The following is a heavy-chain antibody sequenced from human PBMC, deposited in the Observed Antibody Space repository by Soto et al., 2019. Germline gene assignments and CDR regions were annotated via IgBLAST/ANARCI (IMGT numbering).Heavy chain of an antibody. V-gene: IGHV4-4*02. D-gene: IGHD6-13*01. Sequence: PSETLSLTCAVSGGSISSSNWWSWVRQPPGKGLEWIGEIYHSGSTNYNPSLKSRVTISVDKSKNQFSLKLSSVTAADTAVYYCARARPGIAYYYGMDVWGHGTTVTVPS. CDR3: ARARPGIAYYYGMDV. CDR2: IYHSGST. J-gene: IGHJ6*02. CDR1: GGSISSSNW.